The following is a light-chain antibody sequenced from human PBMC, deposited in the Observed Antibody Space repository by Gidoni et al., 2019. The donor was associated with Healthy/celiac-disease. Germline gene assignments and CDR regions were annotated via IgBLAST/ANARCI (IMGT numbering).Light chain of an antibody. V-gene: IGKV3-20*01. CDR2: GAS. CDR3: QQYGSSPRLT. CDR1: QSVSSSY. J-gene: IGKJ4*01. Sequence: EIVLTQSPGTLSLSPGERATLSCRASQSVSSSYLAWYQQKPGQAPRLLIYGASSRATGIPDRCSGSGSGTDFTLTISRLEPEDCAVYYCQQYGSSPRLTVGGGTKVEIK.